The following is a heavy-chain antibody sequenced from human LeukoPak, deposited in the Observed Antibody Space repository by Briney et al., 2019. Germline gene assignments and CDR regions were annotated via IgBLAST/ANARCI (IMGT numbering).Heavy chain of an antibody. V-gene: IGHV1-18*01. Sequence: GASVKVSCKVSGYTLTELSMHWVRQAPGQGLEWMGWISAYNGNTKYAQKFQGRVTMTTDTSTSTVYMELRSLRSDDTAVYYCARDFYWDGSGSYFDAFDIWGQGTMVTVSS. CDR2: ISAYNGNT. CDR3: ARDFYWDGSGSYFDAFDI. D-gene: IGHD3-10*01. J-gene: IGHJ3*02. CDR1: GYTLTELS.